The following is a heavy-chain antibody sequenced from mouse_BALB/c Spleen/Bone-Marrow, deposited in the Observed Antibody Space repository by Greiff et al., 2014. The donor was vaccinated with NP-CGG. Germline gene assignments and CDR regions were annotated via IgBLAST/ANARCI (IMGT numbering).Heavy chain of an antibody. CDR3: ARAYGNYAFAY. V-gene: IGHV3-2*02. D-gene: IGHD2-1*01. CDR1: GYSITSDYA. CDR2: ISYSGTT. J-gene: IGHJ3*01. Sequence: LSLTCTLTGYSITSDYASNLIRQFPGDKLELMCYISYSGTTNYNPSLKCRISITRDTSKNQFFLQLNAVTAEDTATYYCARAYGNYAFAYWGQGTLVTGSA.